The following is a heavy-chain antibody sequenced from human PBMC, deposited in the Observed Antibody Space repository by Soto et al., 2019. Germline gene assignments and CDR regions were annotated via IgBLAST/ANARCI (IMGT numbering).Heavy chain of an antibody. Sequence: QVQLVQSGAEVKKPGSSVTVSCKASGGTFGSHGIAWVRQAPGQGLEWMGGFIAMLGTPTYAEKVQGRATITADESLTSSYLELRSLRSEDTAVYFCARGAMANFDYWGQGTVVTVSS. CDR1: GGTFGSHG. D-gene: IGHD5-18*01. J-gene: IGHJ4*02. CDR2: FIAMLGTP. V-gene: IGHV1-69*01. CDR3: ARGAMANFDY.